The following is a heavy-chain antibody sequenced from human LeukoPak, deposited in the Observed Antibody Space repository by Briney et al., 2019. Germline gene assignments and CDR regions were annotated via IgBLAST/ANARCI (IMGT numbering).Heavy chain of an antibody. J-gene: IGHJ4*02. CDR2: ISGSGGST. Sequence: GGSLRLSCAASGFTFSNYAMSWVRQAPGKGLEWVSAISGSGGSTYYADSVKGRFTISRDNAKNTLYLQMNSLRAEDTAVYYCARDSGYDLFDYWGQGTLVTVSS. V-gene: IGHV3-23*01. CDR1: GFTFSNYA. CDR3: ARDSGYDLFDY. D-gene: IGHD5-12*01.